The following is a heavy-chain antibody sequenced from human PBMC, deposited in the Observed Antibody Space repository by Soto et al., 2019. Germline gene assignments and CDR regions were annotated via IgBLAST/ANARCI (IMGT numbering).Heavy chain of an antibody. V-gene: IGHV3-33*01. D-gene: IGHD3-3*02. Sequence: QVQLVESGGGVVQPEKSLRLSCAASGFIFSNYGMHRVRQAPGKGLEWVAVIWYDGHKEYYADSVKGRFIISRDNSRNTVYLQMNSLRAEDTAVYYCARERAVDYYHWFDPWGQGTLVTVSS. CDR2: IWYDGHKE. CDR1: GFIFSNYG. CDR3: ARERAVDYYHWFDP. J-gene: IGHJ5*02.